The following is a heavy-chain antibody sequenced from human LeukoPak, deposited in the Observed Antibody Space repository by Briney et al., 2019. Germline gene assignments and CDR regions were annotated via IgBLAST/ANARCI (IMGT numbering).Heavy chain of an antibody. D-gene: IGHD3-22*01. V-gene: IGHV3-9*01. J-gene: IGHJ3*02. CDR2: ISWNSGSI. Sequence: PGRSLRLSCAASGFTFDDYAMHWVRQAPGKGLEWVSGISWNSGSIGYADSVKGRFTISRDNAKNSLYLQMNSLRAEDTALYYCAKDSSGYYGRGAFDIWGQGIMVTVSS. CDR1: GFTFDDYA. CDR3: AKDSSGYYGRGAFDI.